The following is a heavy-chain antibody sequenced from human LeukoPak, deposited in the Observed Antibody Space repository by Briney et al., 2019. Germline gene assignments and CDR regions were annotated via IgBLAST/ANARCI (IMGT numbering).Heavy chain of an antibody. Sequence: GGSLRLSCAASGFTFDDYAMHWVRQAPGKGLEWVSLISGDGGSTYYADSVEGRFTISRDNSKNSLYLQMNSLRTEDTALYYCAKDGISAVVAATAWFDPWGQGTLVTVSS. CDR2: ISGDGGST. J-gene: IGHJ5*02. D-gene: IGHD2-15*01. V-gene: IGHV3-43*02. CDR1: GFTFDDYA. CDR3: AKDGISAVVAATAWFDP.